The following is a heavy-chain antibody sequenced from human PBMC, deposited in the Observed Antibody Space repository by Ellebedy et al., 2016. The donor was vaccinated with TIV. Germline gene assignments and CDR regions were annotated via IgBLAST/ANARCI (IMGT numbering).Heavy chain of an antibody. J-gene: IGHJ4*02. CDR3: AIDQWLGRAYYFDS. V-gene: IGHV3-7*01. CDR1: GFTFSNYW. Sequence: GESLKISCVASGFTFSNYWMSWVRQAPGKGLEWVANIKQDASERYYVDSVKGRFSISRDNAKNSIYLQMNSLRDEDTAVYYCAIDQWLGRAYYFDSWGQGILLIVSS. D-gene: IGHD6-19*01. CDR2: IKQDASER.